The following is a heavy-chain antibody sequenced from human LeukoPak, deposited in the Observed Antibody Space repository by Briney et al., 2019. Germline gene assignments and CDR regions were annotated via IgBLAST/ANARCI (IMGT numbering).Heavy chain of an antibody. D-gene: IGHD4-23*01. CDR2: IWYDGSNK. CDR3: ARFDCGGNLGFDY. CDR1: GFTFSSYG. Sequence: PGGSLRLSCAASGFTFSSYGMHWVRQAPGKGLEWVAVIWYDGSNKYYADSVKGRFTISRDNSKNTLYLQMNSLRAEDTAVYYCARFDCGGNLGFDYWGQGTLVTVSS. V-gene: IGHV3-33*01. J-gene: IGHJ4*02.